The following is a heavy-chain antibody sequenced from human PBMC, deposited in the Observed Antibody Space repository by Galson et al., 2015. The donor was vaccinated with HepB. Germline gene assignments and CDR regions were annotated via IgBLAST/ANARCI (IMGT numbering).Heavy chain of an antibody. CDR3: ARDGPSYYNDTSGYYVGY. CDR2: ISHDGRNN. J-gene: IGHJ4*02. CDR1: GFTFSYYA. V-gene: IGHV3-30*01. D-gene: IGHD3-22*01. Sequence: SLRLSCAASGFTFSYYAMHWVRQAPGKGLEWVADISHDGRNNYYADSVKGRFTISRDNSKNTLYLQMNSLRSEDTAVFYCARDGPSYYNDTSGYYVGYWGQGTLVTVSS.